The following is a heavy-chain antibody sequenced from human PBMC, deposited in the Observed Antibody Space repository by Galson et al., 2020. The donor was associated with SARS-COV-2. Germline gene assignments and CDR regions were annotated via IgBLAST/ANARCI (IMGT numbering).Heavy chain of an antibody. V-gene: IGHV4-30-2*01. J-gene: IGHJ6*02. Sequence: HSGNTYYNPSLKSRVTISVDRSKNQFSLNLRSVTAADTAVYYCARKVATNNYYFYYGLDVWGQGTTVIVSS. D-gene: IGHD5-12*01. CDR2: HSGNT. CDR3: ARKVATNNYYFYYGLDV.